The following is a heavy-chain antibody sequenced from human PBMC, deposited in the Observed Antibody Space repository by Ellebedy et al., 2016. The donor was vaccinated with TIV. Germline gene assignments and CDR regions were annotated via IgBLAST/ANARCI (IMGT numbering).Heavy chain of an antibody. V-gene: IGHV1-46*01. CDR2: INPSGGST. D-gene: IGHD2/OR15-2a*01. CDR3: ARDSPNNQSKYRNPNNWFDP. CDR1: GYTFTSYY. J-gene: IGHJ5*02. Sequence: ASVKVSXXASGYTFTSYYMHWVRQAPGQGLEWMGIINPSGGSTSYAQKFQGRVTMTRDTSTSTVYMELSSLRSEDTAVYYCARDSPNNQSKYRNPNNWFDPWGQGTLVTVSS.